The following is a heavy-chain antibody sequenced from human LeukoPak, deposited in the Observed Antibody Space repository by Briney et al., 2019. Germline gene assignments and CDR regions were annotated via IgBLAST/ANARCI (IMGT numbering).Heavy chain of an antibody. Sequence: SETLSLTCTVSGGSISSDYWSWIRQPPGKGLEWIGYIYYSGSTNYNPSLKSRVTISVDTSKNQFSLKLSSVTAADTAVYYCARGGDSSGWYDWSIDYWGQGTLVTVSS. CDR1: GGSISSDY. CDR3: ARGGDSSGWYDWSIDY. CDR2: IYYSGST. D-gene: IGHD6-19*01. V-gene: IGHV4-59*01. J-gene: IGHJ4*02.